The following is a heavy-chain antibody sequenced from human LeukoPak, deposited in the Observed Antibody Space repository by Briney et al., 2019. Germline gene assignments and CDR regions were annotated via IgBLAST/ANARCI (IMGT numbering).Heavy chain of an antibody. D-gene: IGHD3-22*01. CDR1: DGSISSGDYY. J-gene: IGHJ4*02. CDR2: IYYSGST. CDR3: ARVKYYYDSSGQDY. Sequence: SETLSLTCTVSDGSISSGDYYWSWIRQPPGKGLEWIGYIYYSGSTYYNPSLKSRVTISVDTSKNQFSLKLSSVTAADTAVYYCARVKYYYDSSGQDYWGQGTLVTVSS. V-gene: IGHV4-30-4*01.